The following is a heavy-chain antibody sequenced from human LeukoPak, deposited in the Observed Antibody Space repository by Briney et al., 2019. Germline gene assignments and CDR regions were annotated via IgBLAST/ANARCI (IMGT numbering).Heavy chain of an antibody. CDR3: AREEQQLADY. CDR2: ISSSGSTI. V-gene: IGHV3-48*03. J-gene: IGHJ4*02. CDR1: GFTFSSYE. D-gene: IGHD6-13*01. Sequence: PGGSLRLSCAASGFTFSSYEMNWVRQAPGQGLEWVSYISSSGSTISYADAVKGRFTISRDNAKNSLYLQMNSLRAEDTAFYYCAREEQQLADYWGQGTLVTVSS.